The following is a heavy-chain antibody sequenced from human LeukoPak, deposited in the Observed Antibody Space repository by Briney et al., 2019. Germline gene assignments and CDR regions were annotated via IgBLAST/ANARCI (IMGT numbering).Heavy chain of an antibody. Sequence: PSETLSLTCTVSGGSISSYYWSWIRQPPGKGLEWIGYIYYSGSTNYNPSLKSRVTISVDTSKNQFSLKLSSVTAADTAVYYCARVIGNSYYFDYWGQGTLVTVSS. J-gene: IGHJ4*02. V-gene: IGHV4-59*08. CDR3: ARVIGNSYYFDY. CDR2: IYYSGST. D-gene: IGHD4-23*01. CDR1: GGSISSYY.